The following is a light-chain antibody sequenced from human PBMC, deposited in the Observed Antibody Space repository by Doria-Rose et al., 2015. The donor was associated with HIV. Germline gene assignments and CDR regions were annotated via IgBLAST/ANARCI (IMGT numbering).Light chain of an antibody. V-gene: IGLV2-14*04. CDR1: SSDVGGYNY. CDR3: SSYTSFITYV. J-gene: IGLJ1*01. CDR2: DVS. Sequence: ISCTGTSSDVGGYNYVSWYQQHPGKAPKLMIYDVSKRPSGVSNRFSGSKSGNTASLTISGLQAEDDADYYCSSYTSFITYVFGTWPIVTFL.